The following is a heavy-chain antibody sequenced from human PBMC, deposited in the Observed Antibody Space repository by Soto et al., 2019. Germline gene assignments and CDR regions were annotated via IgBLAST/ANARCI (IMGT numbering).Heavy chain of an antibody. J-gene: IGHJ3*02. CDR1: GGTFSSYA. Sequence: QVQLVQSGAEVKKPGSSVKVSCKASGGTFSSYAISWVRQAPGQGLEWMGGIIPIFGTANYAQKFQGRVTITADESTRTAYMELSSLRSEDTAVYYCAVADCGGDCYSIPNAFDIWGQGTMVTVSS. CDR2: IIPIFGTA. CDR3: AVADCGGDCYSIPNAFDI. V-gene: IGHV1-69*12. D-gene: IGHD2-21*02.